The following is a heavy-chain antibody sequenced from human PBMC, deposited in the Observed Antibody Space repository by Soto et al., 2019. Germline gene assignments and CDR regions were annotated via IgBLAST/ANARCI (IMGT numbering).Heavy chain of an antibody. CDR1: GGSISSYY. V-gene: IGHV4-59*01. CDR3: ARDGLARGELDY. Sequence: QVQLQESGPGLVKPSETLSLTCTVSGGSISSYYWSWIRQPPGKGLEWIGYIYYSGSTNYNPSLKSRVTISVDTSKNQFSLKLSSVTAADTAVYYCARDGLARGELDYWGQGTLVTVSS. CDR2: IYYSGST. D-gene: IGHD6-6*01. J-gene: IGHJ4*02.